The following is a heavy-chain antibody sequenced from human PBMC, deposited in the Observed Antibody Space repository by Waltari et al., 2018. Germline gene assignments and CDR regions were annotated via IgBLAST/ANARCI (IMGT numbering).Heavy chain of an antibody. CDR3: ARRGIVGATRNYYYGMDV. CDR2: IYPADSLP. CDR1: GYSFTSYW. J-gene: IGHJ6*02. D-gene: IGHD1-26*01. V-gene: IGHV5-51*01. Sequence: EVQLVQSGAEVKKPGESLKISCKGSGYSFTSYWIGWVSQMPGKGLEWLGVIYPADSLPRYRPSFQGQVTISADKSISTAYLQWSSLKASDTAMYYCARRGIVGATRNYYYGMDVWGQGTTVTVSS.